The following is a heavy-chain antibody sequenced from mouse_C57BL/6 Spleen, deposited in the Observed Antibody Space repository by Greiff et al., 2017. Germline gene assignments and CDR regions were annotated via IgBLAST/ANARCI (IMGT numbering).Heavy chain of an antibody. Sequence: EVQRVESGGGLVQPGGSMKLSCVASGFTFSNYWMNWVRQSPEKGLEWVAQIRLKSDNYATHYAESVKGRFTISRDDAKSSVYLQMNNLRAEDTGIYYCTGGYYDYDDGYWYFDVWGTGTTVTVSS. J-gene: IGHJ1*03. D-gene: IGHD2-4*01. CDR1: GFTFSNYW. CDR3: TGGYYDYDDGYWYFDV. V-gene: IGHV6-3*01. CDR2: IRLKSDNYAT.